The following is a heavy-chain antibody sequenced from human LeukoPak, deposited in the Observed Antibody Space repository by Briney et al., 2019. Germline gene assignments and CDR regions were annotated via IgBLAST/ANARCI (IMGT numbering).Heavy chain of an antibody. J-gene: IGHJ4*02. CDR2: IYPGDSDT. D-gene: IGHD6-6*01. CDR1: GYIFTNSW. V-gene: IGHV5-51*01. CDR3: ARLVTSSSSSYFDY. Sequence: GESLTISCKGSGYIFTNSWIGWVRQLPGKGLEWMAIIYPGDSDTRYSPSFQGQVTLSADKSISAAYLQWSSLKASDTAMYYCARLVTSSSSSYFDYWGQGTLVTVSS.